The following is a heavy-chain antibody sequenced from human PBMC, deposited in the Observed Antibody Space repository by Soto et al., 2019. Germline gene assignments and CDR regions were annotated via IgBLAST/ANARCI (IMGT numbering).Heavy chain of an antibody. CDR1: GFLLSTSGVG. Sequence: QITLKESGPTLVKPTQTLTLTCTFSGFLLSTSGVGVGWIRQPPGKALEWLALIYWDDDKRYSPSLKSRLTITKDTSKNQVVLTMTNMDPVDTATYYCAHSVPTTVTTSHFDYWGQGTLVTVSS. V-gene: IGHV2-5*02. CDR3: AHSVPTTVTTSHFDY. D-gene: IGHD4-17*01. CDR2: IYWDDDK. J-gene: IGHJ4*02.